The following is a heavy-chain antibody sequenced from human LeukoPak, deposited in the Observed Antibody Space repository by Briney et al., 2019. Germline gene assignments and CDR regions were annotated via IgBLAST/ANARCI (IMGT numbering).Heavy chain of an antibody. CDR3: ATMGQRYSSWYTLHRDYGMDV. J-gene: IGHJ6*02. V-gene: IGHV1-24*01. CDR1: GYTLTELS. Sequence: GASVKVSCKVSGYTLTELSMHWVRQAPGKGLEWMGGFDPEDGETIYAQKFQGRVTMTEDTSTDTAYMELSSLRSEDTGVYYCATMGQRYSSWYTLHRDYGMDVWGQGTTVTVSS. CDR2: FDPEDGET. D-gene: IGHD6-13*01.